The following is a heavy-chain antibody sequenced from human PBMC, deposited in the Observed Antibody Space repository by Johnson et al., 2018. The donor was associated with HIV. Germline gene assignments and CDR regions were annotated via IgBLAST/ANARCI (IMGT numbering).Heavy chain of an antibody. CDR1: GFSFSTSY. J-gene: IGHJ3*02. CDR2: INEDGTGK. D-gene: IGHD1-26*01. Sequence: VQLVESGGGWVQPGGSLRLSCAASGFSFSTSYMTWVRQAPGKGLEWVATINEDGTGKNHVDSVKGRFSISRDNTKNSLYLQMNSLRAGDTAVYYCARGERFGGTQEAFDIWGQGTMVTVSS. V-gene: IGHV3-7*02. CDR3: ARGERFGGTQEAFDI.